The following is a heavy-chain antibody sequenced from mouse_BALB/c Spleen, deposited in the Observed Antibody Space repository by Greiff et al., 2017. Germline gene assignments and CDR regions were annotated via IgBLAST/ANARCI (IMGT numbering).Heavy chain of an antibody. D-gene: IGHD4-1*01. CDR1: GFTFSSFG. Sequence: DVKLVESGGGLVQPGGSRKLSCAASGFTFSSFGMHWVRQAPEKGLEWVAYISSGSSTIYYADTVKGRFTISRDNPKNTLFLQMTSLRSEDTAMYYCARWEGAMDYWGQGTSVTVSS. J-gene: IGHJ4*01. CDR3: ARWEGAMDY. V-gene: IGHV5-17*02. CDR2: ISSGSSTI.